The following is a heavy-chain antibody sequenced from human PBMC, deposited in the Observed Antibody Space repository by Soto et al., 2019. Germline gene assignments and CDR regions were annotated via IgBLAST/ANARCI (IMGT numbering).Heavy chain of an antibody. CDR2: IIPILGIA. D-gene: IGHD2-15*01. CDR1: GGTFSSYT. CDR3: AREGRYCSGGSCYSPDAFDI. Sequence: SVKVSCKASGGTFSSYTISWVRQAPGQGLEWMGRIIPILGIANYAQKFQGRVTITADKSTSTAYRELSSLRSEDTAVYYCAREGRYCSGGSCYSPDAFDIWGQGTMVTVSS. J-gene: IGHJ3*02. V-gene: IGHV1-69*04.